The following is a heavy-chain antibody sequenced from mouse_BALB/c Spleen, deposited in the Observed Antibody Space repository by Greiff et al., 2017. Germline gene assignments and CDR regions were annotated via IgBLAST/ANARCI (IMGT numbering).Heavy chain of an antibody. V-gene: IGHV1-18*01. Sequence: VQLKQSGPELVKPGASVKIPCKASGYTFTDYNMDWVKQSHGKSLEWIGDINPNNGGTIYNQKFKGKATLTVDKSSSTAYMELRSLTSEDTAVYYCARRRDGYEGFAYWGQGTLVTVSA. CDR3: ARRRDGYEGFAY. CDR1: GYTFTDYN. CDR2: INPNNGGT. D-gene: IGHD2-2*01. J-gene: IGHJ3*01.